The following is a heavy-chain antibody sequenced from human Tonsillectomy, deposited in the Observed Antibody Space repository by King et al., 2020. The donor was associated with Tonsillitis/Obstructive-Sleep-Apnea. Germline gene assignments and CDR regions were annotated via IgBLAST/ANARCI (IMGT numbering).Heavy chain of an antibody. CDR1: GYSFTNYW. V-gene: IGHV5-10-1*03. Sequence: AQLVQSGAEVKKPGESLRISCKGSGYSFTNYWITWVRQMPGKGLEWMGRIDPSDSYTNYSPSFQGHVTISADKSISTAYLQWNSLKASDTAMYYCARPVEGSWTLGGMDVWGQGTTVPVPS. J-gene: IGHJ6*02. D-gene: IGHD6-13*01. CDR2: IDPSDSYT. CDR3: ARPVEGSWTLGGMDV.